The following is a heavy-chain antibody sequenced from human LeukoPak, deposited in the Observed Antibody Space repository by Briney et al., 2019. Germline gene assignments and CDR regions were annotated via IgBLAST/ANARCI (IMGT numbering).Heavy chain of an antibody. CDR3: ARVNTHYDILTGYYRTYYFDY. V-gene: IGHV1-18*01. CDR2: ISAYNGNT. CDR1: GYTFTSYG. Sequence: ASVKVSCKASGYTFTSYGISWVRQAPGQGLEWMGWISAYNGNTNYAQKLQGRVTMTTDTSTSTAYMELRSLRSDDTAVYYCARVNTHYDILTGYYRTYYFDYWGQGTLVTVSS. D-gene: IGHD3-9*01. J-gene: IGHJ4*02.